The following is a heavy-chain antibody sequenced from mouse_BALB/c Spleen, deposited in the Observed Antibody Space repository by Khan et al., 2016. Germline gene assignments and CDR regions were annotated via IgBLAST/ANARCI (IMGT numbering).Heavy chain of an antibody. CDR1: GFNIKDYY. Sequence: VQLKQSGAELVRSGALVNLSCTSSGFNIKDYYIHWVRQRPEQGLEWIGWIDPENGDTEYVPKFRGKATRTAHTSSNTAYLHLSSLTSEDTAVYYCNAVYGNYDALDYWGQGTSVTVSS. CDR2: IDPENGDT. CDR3: NAVYGNYDALDY. J-gene: IGHJ4*01. V-gene: IGHV14-4*02. D-gene: IGHD2-1*01.